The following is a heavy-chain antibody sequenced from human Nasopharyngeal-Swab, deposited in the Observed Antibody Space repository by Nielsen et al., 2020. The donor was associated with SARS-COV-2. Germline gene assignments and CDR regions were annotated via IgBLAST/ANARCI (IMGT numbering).Heavy chain of an antibody. CDR1: GGFFNSYS. D-gene: IGHD2-15*01. Sequence: SETPSLTGTVAGGFFNSYSWSWIRQPPRRGLEWIGYIYYSGSTNYNPSLKSRVTISLDTSKNQFSLKLSSVTAADSAVYYCARDTRRGGVDYWGQGTLVTVSS. CDR3: ARDTRRGGVDY. V-gene: IGHV4-59*01. J-gene: IGHJ4*02. CDR2: IYYSGST.